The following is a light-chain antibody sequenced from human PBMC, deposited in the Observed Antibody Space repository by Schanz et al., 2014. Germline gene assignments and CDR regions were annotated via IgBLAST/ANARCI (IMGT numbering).Light chain of an antibody. V-gene: IGLV2-14*01. CDR3: SSYTSSSTWV. J-gene: IGLJ3*02. CDR1: RSDIGSYNY. CDR2: DVS. Sequence: QSVLTQPASVSGSPGQSITISCTGTRSDIGSYNYVSWYQQHPGKAPKLMIYDVSNRPSGVSNRFSGSKSGNTASLTISGLQAEDEADYYCSSYTSSSTWVFGGGTKLTVL.